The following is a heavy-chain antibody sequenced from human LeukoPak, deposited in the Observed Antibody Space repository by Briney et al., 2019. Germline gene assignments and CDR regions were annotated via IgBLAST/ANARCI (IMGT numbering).Heavy chain of an antibody. Sequence: SETLSLTCTVSGGSISSYYWSWIRQPPGKGLEWIGYIYYSGSTNYNPSLKSRVTISLDTSKNQFSLKLSSVTAADTAVYYCARQRTTVTTASAFDIWGQGTMVTVSS. V-gene: IGHV4-59*08. CDR2: IYYSGST. D-gene: IGHD4-17*01. CDR1: GGSISSYY. J-gene: IGHJ3*02. CDR3: ARQRTTVTTASAFDI.